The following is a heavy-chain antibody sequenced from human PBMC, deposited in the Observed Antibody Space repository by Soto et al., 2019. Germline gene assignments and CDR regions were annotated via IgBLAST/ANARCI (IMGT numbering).Heavy chain of an antibody. CDR1: GGSVSNKTYY. J-gene: IGHJ4*02. CDR3: ARTTAVPNTLRSRYFFDY. V-gene: IGHV4-61*01. CDR2: VYYSGTT. Sequence: SETLSLTCSVSGGSVSNKTYYWSWIRQPPGKRLERIRYVYYSGTTNYNPSLKSRVTISVDLSKNQFSLRLSSVTTADTALYYCARTTAVPNTLRSRYFFDYWGQGTLVTVSS. D-gene: IGHD4-17*01.